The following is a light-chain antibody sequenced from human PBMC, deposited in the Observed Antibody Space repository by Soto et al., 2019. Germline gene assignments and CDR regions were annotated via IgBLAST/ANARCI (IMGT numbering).Light chain of an antibody. J-gene: IGKJ4*01. CDR2: GSS. CDR1: HNVGTN. Sequence: IVLTQSPAALSESPGEGDTLSCRASHNVGTNLAWYQLKPGQAPRLLIYGSSTRATGIPATFSGSGSGTEFTLTISSLQSEESAVYYCQQYNNCGLSFGGGTKVEIK. CDR3: QQYNNCGLS. V-gene: IGKV3D-15*01.